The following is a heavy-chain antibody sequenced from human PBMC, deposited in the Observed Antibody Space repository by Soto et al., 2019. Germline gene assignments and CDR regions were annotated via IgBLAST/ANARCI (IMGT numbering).Heavy chain of an antibody. CDR1: GFTFSSYA. CDR3: ARDKRDLRFLEWSYYFDF. CDR2: ISYDGSNK. D-gene: IGHD3-3*01. V-gene: IGHV3-30-3*01. Sequence: QVQLVESGGGVVQPGRSLRLSCAASGFTFSSYAMHWVRQAPGKGLEWVAVISYDGSNKYYAESVKGRFTISRDNSKHELNLKMRSLRAGATAVYYCARDKRDLRFLEWSYYFDFWGQGTPVTVSS. J-gene: IGHJ4*02.